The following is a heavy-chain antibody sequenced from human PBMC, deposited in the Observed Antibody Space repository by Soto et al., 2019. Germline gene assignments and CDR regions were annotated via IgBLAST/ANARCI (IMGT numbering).Heavy chain of an antibody. Sequence: PSETLSLTCTVSGGSIRSGDNYWSWIRQPPGKGLEWIGYMYSSGSTDYNPSLESRVTISADMSKNQFSLKVRSVTAADTAVYYCARVGWIPLWGQGTLVTVSS. CDR2: MYSSGST. J-gene: IGHJ4*02. CDR3: ARVGWIPL. CDR1: GGSIRSGDNY. D-gene: IGHD5-12*01. V-gene: IGHV4-30-4*01.